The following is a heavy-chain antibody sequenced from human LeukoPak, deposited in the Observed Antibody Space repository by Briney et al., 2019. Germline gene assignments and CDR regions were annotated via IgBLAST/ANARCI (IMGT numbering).Heavy chain of an antibody. CDR1: GFTFSTYW. CDR3: ARGGSDTAMAHDY. D-gene: IGHD5-18*01. Sequence: GGSLRLSCAASGFTFSTYWMNWARQAPGKGLEWVSSISSSSSYIYYADSVKGRFTISRDDAKNTLYLQVNSLRAEDTAVYFCARGGSDTAMAHDYWGQGTLVTVSS. J-gene: IGHJ4*02. CDR2: ISSSSSYI. V-gene: IGHV3-21*01.